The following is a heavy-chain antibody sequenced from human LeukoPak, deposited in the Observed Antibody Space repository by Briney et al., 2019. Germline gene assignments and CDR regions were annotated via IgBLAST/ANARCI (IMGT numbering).Heavy chain of an antibody. CDR3: ARLYGERVWFDP. CDR2: VYYSGST. J-gene: IGHJ5*02. D-gene: IGHD4-17*01. Sequence: SETLSLTCTVSGGSISYYYWSWIRQPPGKGLQWIGYVYYSGSTNYNPSLKSRVTISVDTSKNQFSLKLNSVTPADTAVYYCARLYGERVWFDPWGQGTLVTVSS. CDR1: GGSISYYY. V-gene: IGHV4-59*01.